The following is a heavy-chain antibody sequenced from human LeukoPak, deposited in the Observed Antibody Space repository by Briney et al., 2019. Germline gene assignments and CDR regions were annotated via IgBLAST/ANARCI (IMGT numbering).Heavy chain of an antibody. J-gene: IGHJ6*02. Sequence: SETLSLTCTVTGGSISSSIYYWGWIRQPPGKGLEWIGSIYYNANTYYNPSLKSRITISVDTSKNQFSLRLSSVTAADTAVYYCARVGATPRYYNYYGMDVWGQGTTVTVSS. CDR2: IYYNANT. V-gene: IGHV4-39*07. D-gene: IGHD1-26*01. CDR3: ARVGATPRYYNYYGMDV. CDR1: GGSISSSIYY.